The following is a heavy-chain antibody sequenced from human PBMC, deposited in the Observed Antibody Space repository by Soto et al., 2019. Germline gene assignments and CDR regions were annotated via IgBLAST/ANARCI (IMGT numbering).Heavy chain of an antibody. Sequence: QVQLVESGGGVVQPGRSLRLSCAASGFTFSSYGMHWVRQAPGKGLEWVAVIWYDGSNENYADSVKGRFTISRDNSNNTLYLQMNSLRAEDTALYYCARDRRGSGGYDYFDYWGQGTLVTVSS. V-gene: IGHV3-33*01. CDR3: ARDRRGSGGYDYFDY. CDR2: IWYDGSNE. J-gene: IGHJ4*02. D-gene: IGHD6-19*01. CDR1: GFTFSSYG.